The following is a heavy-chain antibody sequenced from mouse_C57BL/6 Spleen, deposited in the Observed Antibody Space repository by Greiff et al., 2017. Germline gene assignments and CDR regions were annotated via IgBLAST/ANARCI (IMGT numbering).Heavy chain of an antibody. V-gene: IGHV1-15*01. J-gene: IGHJ3*01. CDR3: TRDSSGTGFAY. D-gene: IGHD3-2*02. CDR2: IDPETGGT. Sequence: QVQLQQSGAELVRPGASVTLSCKASGYTFTDYAMHWVKQTPVHGLEWIGAIDPETGGTAYNQKFKGKAILTADKSSSTAYMELRSLTSEDSAVYDCTRDSSGTGFAYWGQGTLVTVSA. CDR1: GYTFTDYA.